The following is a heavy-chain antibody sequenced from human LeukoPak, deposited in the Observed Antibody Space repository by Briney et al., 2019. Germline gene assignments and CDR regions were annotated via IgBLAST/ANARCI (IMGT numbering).Heavy chain of an antibody. J-gene: IGHJ4*02. Sequence: PTGGSLRLSCAASGFTLGSYWMAWVRQAPGKELEWVATTKDDGSQKYYVDSVKGRFTISRDNAKNSLYLQMNSLRAEDTAVYYCAKDRARYCSSTSCLGFDYWGQGTLVTVSS. D-gene: IGHD2-2*01. CDR3: AKDRARYCSSTSCLGFDY. CDR2: TKDDGSQK. V-gene: IGHV3-7*03. CDR1: GFTLGSYW.